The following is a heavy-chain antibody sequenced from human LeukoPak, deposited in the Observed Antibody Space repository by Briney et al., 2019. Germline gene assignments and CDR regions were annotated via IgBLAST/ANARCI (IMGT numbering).Heavy chain of an antibody. J-gene: IGHJ4*02. CDR2: ISSSSSYI. CDR1: GFTFSSYS. Sequence: GGSLRLSCAASGFTFSSYSMNWVRQAPGKGLEWVSSISSSSSYIYYADSVKGRFTISRDNAKNSLYLQMYSLRAEDTAVYYCARTIDSSGSNYWGQGTLVTVSS. V-gene: IGHV3-21*01. CDR3: ARTIDSSGSNY. D-gene: IGHD3-22*01.